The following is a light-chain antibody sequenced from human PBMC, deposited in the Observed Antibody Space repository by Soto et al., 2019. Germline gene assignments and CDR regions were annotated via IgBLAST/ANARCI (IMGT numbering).Light chain of an antibody. Sequence: EIVLTQSPATLSLSPGERATLSCRASQSVSSYLACYQQKPGQAPRLLIYDASNRATGIPARFSGSGSGTDFTLTISSLEPEYFAVYYCQQRSNWPTFGGGTKVEIK. CDR3: QQRSNWPT. V-gene: IGKV3-11*01. CDR1: QSVSSY. J-gene: IGKJ4*01. CDR2: DAS.